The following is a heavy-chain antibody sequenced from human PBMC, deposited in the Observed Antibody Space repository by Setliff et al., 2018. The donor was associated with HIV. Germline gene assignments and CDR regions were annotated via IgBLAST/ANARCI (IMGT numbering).Heavy chain of an antibody. Sequence: ESLKISCKASGSSFANYWVGWVRQMPGKGLEWMGLIYPGDSETRYNPSFQGQVSISADKSINTAYLQWSSLKASDTAMYYCARRYGFDSSGLENDAFDIWGQGTMVTVSS. J-gene: IGHJ3*02. D-gene: IGHD3-22*01. V-gene: IGHV5-51*01. CDR3: ARRYGFDSSGLENDAFDI. CDR2: IYPGDSET. CDR1: GSSFANYW.